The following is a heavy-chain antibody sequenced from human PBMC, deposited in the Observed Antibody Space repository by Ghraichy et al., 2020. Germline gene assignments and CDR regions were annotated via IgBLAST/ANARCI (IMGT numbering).Heavy chain of an antibody. V-gene: IGHV3-30*02. CDR3: AKDKIGGGSSCFDY. CDR2: IRYDGSNK. CDR1: GFTFSSYG. Sequence: GESLNISCAASGFTFSSYGMHWVRQAPGKGLEWVAFIRYDGSNKYYADSVKGRFTISRDNSKNTLYLQMNSLRAEDTAVYYCAKDKIGGGSSCFDYWGQGPLLTFPS. J-gene: IGHJ4*02. D-gene: IGHD6-13*01.